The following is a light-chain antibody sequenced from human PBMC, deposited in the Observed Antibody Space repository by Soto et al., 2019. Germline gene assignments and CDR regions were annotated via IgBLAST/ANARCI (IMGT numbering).Light chain of an antibody. CDR3: AAWDDSLNGYV. Sequence: QSVLTQPPSASGTPGQRVTISCSGSSSNIGSNTVNWYQQLPGTAPKLLIYSYNQRPSGGPDRFSGSKSVTSASLAISGLQSEDEADYYCAAWDDSLNGYVFGTGTKVTVL. V-gene: IGLV1-44*01. CDR2: SYN. CDR1: SSNIGSNT. J-gene: IGLJ1*01.